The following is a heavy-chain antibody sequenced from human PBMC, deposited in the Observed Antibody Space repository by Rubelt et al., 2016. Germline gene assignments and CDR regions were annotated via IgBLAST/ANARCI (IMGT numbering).Heavy chain of an antibody. V-gene: IGHV3-15*01. CDR2: IKSKTDGGTT. D-gene: IGHD2-2*01. J-gene: IGHJ4*02. CDR3: TTEQDIVVVPAANVAPYYFDY. Sequence: QAPGKGLEWVGRIKSKTDGGTTDYAAPVKGRFTISRDDSKNTLYLQMNSLKTEDTAVYYCTTEQDIVVVPAANVAPYYFDYWGQGTLVTVSS.